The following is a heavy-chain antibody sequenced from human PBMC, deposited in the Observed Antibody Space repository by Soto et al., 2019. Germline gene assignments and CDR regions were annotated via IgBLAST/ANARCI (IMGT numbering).Heavy chain of an antibody. CDR2: VSYSGSA. CDR1: GGSISSYY. D-gene: IGHD2-2*01. V-gene: IGHV4-59*08. J-gene: IGHJ4*02. CDR3: ATSGYCTSTSCYSFDY. Sequence: QVQLQESGPGLVKPSETLSLTCTVSGGSISSYYWSWIRQPPGKGLEWIGYVSYSGSANYNPSLKRRVTISIDMSKNQFSLKLSSVTAADPAIYYCATSGYCTSTSCYSFDYWGQGALVTVSS.